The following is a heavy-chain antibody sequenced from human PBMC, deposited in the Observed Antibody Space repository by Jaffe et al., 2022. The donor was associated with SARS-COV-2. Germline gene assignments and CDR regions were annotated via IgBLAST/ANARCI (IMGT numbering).Heavy chain of an antibody. J-gene: IGHJ3*01. Sequence: EVQLVESGGGLVQPGGSLRLSCAASGFTFSNHYMSWVRQAPGKGLEWVANIKQDGSDKFFVDSVKGRFTISRDNAWNSLYLQMNSLRAEDTALYYCVRESVTGARDDAFDVWGQGTMVTVSS. CDR2: IKQDGSDK. CDR1: GFTFSNHY. V-gene: IGHV3-7*01. D-gene: IGHD2-21*02. CDR3: VRESVTGARDDAFDV.